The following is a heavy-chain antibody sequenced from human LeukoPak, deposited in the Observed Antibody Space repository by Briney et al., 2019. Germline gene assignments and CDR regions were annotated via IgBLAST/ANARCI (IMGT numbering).Heavy chain of an antibody. J-gene: IGHJ4*02. CDR3: ARLSEVSSTVDY. D-gene: IGHD6-13*01. V-gene: IGHV4-39*01. CDR2: IYYSGST. CDR1: GDSISSSSYY. Sequence: SETLSLTCTVSGDSISSSSYYWGWVRQPPGKGREWIGSIYYSGSTYYNPSLKSRVTISVDTSKNQFSLKLSSVTAADTAVYYCARLSEVSSTVDYWGQGTLVTVSS.